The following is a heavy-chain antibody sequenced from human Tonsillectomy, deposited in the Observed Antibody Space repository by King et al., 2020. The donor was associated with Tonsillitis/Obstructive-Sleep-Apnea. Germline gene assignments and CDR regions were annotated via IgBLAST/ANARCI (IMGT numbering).Heavy chain of an antibody. CDR1: GGSFSGYY. J-gene: IGHJ3*02. Sequence: VQLQQWGAGLLKPSETLSLTCAVSGGSFSGYYWSWIRQPPGKGLEWIGEINHSGSSNYNPSLKSRVTISVDTSNNQFSLKLSSVTAADTAVYYCAREMSGYGLDAFDIWGHGTMVTVSS. CDR2: INHSGSS. CDR3: AREMSGYGLDAFDI. D-gene: IGHD5-12*01. V-gene: IGHV4-34*01.